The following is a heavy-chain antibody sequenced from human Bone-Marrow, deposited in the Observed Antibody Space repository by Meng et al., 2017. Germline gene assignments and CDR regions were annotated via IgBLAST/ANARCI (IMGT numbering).Heavy chain of an antibody. CDR2: INPKSGDT. V-gene: IGHV1-2*06. Sequence: ASVKVSCKASGYTFPDYWLHWVRRAPGQGLEWMGRINPKSGDTHYAQRFQGRVTMTADTSISTAYMGLSGLRSDDTAMYYCARDEDMSAAGKLFGDYWGQGTLVTVSS. D-gene: IGHD6-13*01. J-gene: IGHJ4*02. CDR1: GYTFPDYW. CDR3: ARDEDMSAAGKLFGDY.